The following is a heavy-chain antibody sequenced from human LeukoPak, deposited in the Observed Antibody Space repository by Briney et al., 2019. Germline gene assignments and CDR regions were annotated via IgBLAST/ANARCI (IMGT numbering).Heavy chain of an antibody. J-gene: IGHJ4*02. CDR2: IYPNNGAT. V-gene: IGHV1-2*02. CDR1: GYTFSGTGWY. Sequence: ASVKVSCKASGYTFSGTGWYLYWLRQAPGQGLECMGWIYPNNGATAYAQKLQGRVAMTRDTSISTAYMELRRLRPDDTAVYYCARDGPAQMVEFDYWGQGTLVTVSS. CDR3: ARDGPAQMVEFDY. D-gene: IGHD3-10*01.